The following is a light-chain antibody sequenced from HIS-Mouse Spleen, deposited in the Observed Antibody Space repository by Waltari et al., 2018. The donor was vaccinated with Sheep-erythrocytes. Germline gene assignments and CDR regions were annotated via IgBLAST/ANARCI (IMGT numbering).Light chain of an antibody. Sequence: QSALTQPASVSGSPGQSITISCTGTSSDVGSYNLVSWYQQHPGKAPNLMVYEGSKRRSGVSNRFSGSKSGNRASLTISWRQAADEAYYFCCSYAGSSTPWVFGGGTKLTVL. CDR3: CSYAGSSTPWV. CDR1: SSDVGSYNL. J-gene: IGLJ3*02. V-gene: IGLV2-23*01. CDR2: EGS.